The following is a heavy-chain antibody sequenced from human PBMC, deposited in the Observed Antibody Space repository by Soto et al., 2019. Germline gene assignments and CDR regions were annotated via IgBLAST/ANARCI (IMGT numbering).Heavy chain of an antibody. CDR1: GGSISSYY. V-gene: IGHV4-59*01. J-gene: IGHJ4*02. CDR3: ARWSGYSLFDY. CDR2: IYYSGST. D-gene: IGHD3-3*01. Sequence: SETLSLTCTVSGGSISSYYWSWIRQPPGKRLEWIGYIYYSGSTNYNPSLKSRVTISVDTSKNQFSLKLSSVTAADTAVYYCARWSGYSLFDYWGQGTLVTVSS.